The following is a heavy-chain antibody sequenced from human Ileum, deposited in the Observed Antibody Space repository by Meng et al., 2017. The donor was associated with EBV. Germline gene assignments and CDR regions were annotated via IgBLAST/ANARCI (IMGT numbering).Heavy chain of an antibody. J-gene: IGHJ4*02. Sequence: QVQLQGSGPGLVKPSDTLSCTCAVSGYTISSTNWWGWIRQPPGKGLEWIGYIYYSGSTSYNPSLKSRVTMSVDTSKNQFSLNLNSVTAVDTAVYYCARNVPGTSAYYDWGQGTLVTVSS. CDR1: GYTISSTNW. D-gene: IGHD3-22*01. CDR2: IYYSGST. V-gene: IGHV4-28*01. CDR3: ARNVPGTSAYYD.